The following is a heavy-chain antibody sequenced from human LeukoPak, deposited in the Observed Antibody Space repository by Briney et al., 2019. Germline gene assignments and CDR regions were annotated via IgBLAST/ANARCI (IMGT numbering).Heavy chain of an antibody. D-gene: IGHD2-15*01. Sequence: ETLSLTCTVSGGSISSYYWSWVRQAPGKGLEWVGRIKSKTDGGTTDYAAPVKGRFTISRDDSKNTLYLQMNSLKTEDTAVYYCTTDGPYCSGGSCYSPYYYYYGMDVWGKGTTVTVSS. CDR3: TTDGPYCSGGSCYSPYYYYYGMDV. V-gene: IGHV3-15*01. J-gene: IGHJ6*04. CDR2: IKSKTDGGTT. CDR1: GGSISSYY.